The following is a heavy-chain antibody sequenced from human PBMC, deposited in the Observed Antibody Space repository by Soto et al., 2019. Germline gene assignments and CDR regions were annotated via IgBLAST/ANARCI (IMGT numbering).Heavy chain of an antibody. CDR3: AAGGGLPRYY. CDR1: GGTISRGGYS. J-gene: IGHJ4*02. D-gene: IGHD5-12*01. Sequence: QLQLQESGSGLVKTSQTQSLTCAVTGGTISRGGYSWSWIRQPPGKGLEWIGYIYHSGSTYYNPSLKSRVTISVDRSKNQFSLKLSSVTAADTAVYYCAAGGGLPRYYWGQGTLVTVSS. CDR2: IYHSGST. V-gene: IGHV4-30-2*01.